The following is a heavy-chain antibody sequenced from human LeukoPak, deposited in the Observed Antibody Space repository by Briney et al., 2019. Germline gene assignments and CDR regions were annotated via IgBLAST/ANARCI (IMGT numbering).Heavy chain of an antibody. CDR2: ISAYNGNT. Sequence: RASVKVSCKASGYTFTGYYMHWVRQAPGQGLEWMGWISAYNGNTNYAQKLQGRVTMTTDTSTSTAYMELRSLRSDDTAVYYCARKGVMTTVAFDYWGQGTLVTVSS. J-gene: IGHJ4*02. D-gene: IGHD4-23*01. V-gene: IGHV1-18*04. CDR1: GYTFTGYY. CDR3: ARKGVMTTVAFDY.